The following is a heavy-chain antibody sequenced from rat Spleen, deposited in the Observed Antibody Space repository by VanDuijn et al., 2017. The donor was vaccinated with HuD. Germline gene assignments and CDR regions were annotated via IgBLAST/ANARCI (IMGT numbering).Heavy chain of an antibody. J-gene: IGHJ3*01. Sequence: QVQLKESGPGLVQPSETLSLTCTVSGFSLTSYGVSWVRQPPGKGLEWIGAIWSGGSTDYNSALKSRLSISRDTSKSQVLLKMNSLQTEDTAIYFCTSRGATEGMRFAYWGQGTLVTVSS. V-gene: IGHV2-15*01. D-gene: IGHD1-11*01. CDR2: IWSGGST. CDR1: GFSLTSYG. CDR3: TSRGATEGMRFAY.